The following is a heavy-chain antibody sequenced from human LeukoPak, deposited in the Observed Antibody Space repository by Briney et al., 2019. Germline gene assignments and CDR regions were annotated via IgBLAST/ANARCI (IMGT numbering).Heavy chain of an antibody. V-gene: IGHV3-20*04. CDR2: ITWNGVGT. J-gene: IGHJ2*01. D-gene: IGHD4-17*01. CDR3: ARSMTTVTTRFFDL. CDR1: GFTFDDYG. Sequence: AGGSLRLSCAASGFTFDDYGMIWVRQAPGKGLEWVSYITWNGVGTAYADSMKGRFTVSRDNVKSSLFLQMDSLRAEDTALYYCARSMTTVTTRFFDLWGRGTLVTVSS.